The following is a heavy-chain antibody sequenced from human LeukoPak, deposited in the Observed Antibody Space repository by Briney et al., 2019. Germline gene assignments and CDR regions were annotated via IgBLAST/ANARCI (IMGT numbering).Heavy chain of an antibody. CDR3: AGLRYDFDC. D-gene: IGHD2-2*02. J-gene: IGHJ4*02. CDR2: INQSGST. V-gene: IGHV4-34*01. Sequence: SETLSLTCAVFGGSLSDFYWSWIRQPPGKGLEWIGEINQSGSTNHNPSLKSRVTISVDTSKNQFSLKLNSVTAMDTAIYYCAGLRYDFDCWGQGTLVTVSS. CDR1: GGSLSDFY.